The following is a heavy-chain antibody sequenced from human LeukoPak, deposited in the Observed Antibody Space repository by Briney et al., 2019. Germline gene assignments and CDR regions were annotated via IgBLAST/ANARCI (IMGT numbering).Heavy chain of an antibody. J-gene: IGHJ4*02. CDR3: ARGSSGYYYPFDY. CDR1: GDSISNYY. Sequence: SETLSLTCTVSGDSISNYYWSWIRQPAGKGLEWIGRIYTSGSTNYNPSLKSRVTISVDTSKNQFSLKLSSVTAADTAVYYCARGSSGYYYPFDYWGQGTLVTVSS. D-gene: IGHD3-22*01. CDR2: IYTSGST. V-gene: IGHV4-4*07.